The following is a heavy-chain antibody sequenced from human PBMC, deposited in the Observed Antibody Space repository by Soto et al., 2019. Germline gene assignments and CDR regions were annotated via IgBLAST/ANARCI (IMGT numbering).Heavy chain of an antibody. V-gene: IGHV4-4*02. CDR3: ATSSGWYGDAFDI. J-gene: IGHJ3*02. Sequence: SETLSLTCAVSGGSITSSNWWSWVRQPPGKGLEWIGEIYHSGSTNYNPSLKSRVTISVDTSKNQFSLKLSSVTAADTAVYYCATSSGWYGDAFDIWGQGTMVTVSS. CDR1: GGSITSSNW. CDR2: IYHSGST. D-gene: IGHD6-19*01.